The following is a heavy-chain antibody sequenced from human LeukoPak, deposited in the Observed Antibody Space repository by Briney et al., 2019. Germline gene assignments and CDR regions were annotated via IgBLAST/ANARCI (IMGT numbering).Heavy chain of an antibody. CDR2: IKSKTDGGTT. J-gene: IGHJ4*02. CDR1: GFTFSNAW. CDR3: TTREGYSSSWLDDY. Sequence: GGSLRLSCAASGFTFSNAWMSWVRQAPGKGLEWVGRIKSKTDGGTTDYAAPVKGRFTISRDDSKNTLYLQMNSLKTEDTAVYYCTTREGYSSSWLDDYWGQGTLVTDSS. V-gene: IGHV3-15*01. D-gene: IGHD6-13*01.